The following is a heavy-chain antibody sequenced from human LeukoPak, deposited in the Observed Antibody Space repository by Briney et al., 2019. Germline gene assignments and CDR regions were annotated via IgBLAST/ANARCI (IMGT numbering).Heavy chain of an antibody. CDR2: SNPKSGGT. CDR1: GYTFIDYY. Sequence: ASVKVSCKASGYTFIDYYLHWVRQAPGQGLEWMGWSNPKSGGTYYKQKFQGRVTMTRDTSISTAYMELTRLTSDDPAVYYGAREGCSYSDRSGYYPDYWGQGTLVTVSS. V-gene: IGHV1-2*02. D-gene: IGHD3-22*01. J-gene: IGHJ4*02. CDR3: AREGCSYSDRSGYYPDY.